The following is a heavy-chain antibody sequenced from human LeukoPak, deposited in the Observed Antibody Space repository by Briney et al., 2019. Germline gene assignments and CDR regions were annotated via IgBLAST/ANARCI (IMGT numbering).Heavy chain of an antibody. Sequence: GESLKISCKGSGXSFTTYWIGWVRQMPGKGLEWMGIIYPGDSDTRYSPSFQGQVTFSADKSITTAYLQWSSLKASDTAMYYCARLVAVAGLSWYFDYWGQGALVTVSS. V-gene: IGHV5-51*01. D-gene: IGHD6-19*01. J-gene: IGHJ4*02. CDR2: IYPGDSDT. CDR3: ARLVAVAGLSWYFDY. CDR1: GXSFTTYW.